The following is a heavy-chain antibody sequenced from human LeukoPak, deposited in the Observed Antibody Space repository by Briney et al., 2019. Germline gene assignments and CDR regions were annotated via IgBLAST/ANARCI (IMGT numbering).Heavy chain of an antibody. J-gene: IGHJ5*01. V-gene: IGHV3-23*01. CDR3: ANPPTVTKIRFVS. CDR1: GFTFSSYA. CDR2: INGSGGST. Sequence: PGVSVRLSCAASGFTFSSYAMSWVRQAPGKGLEWVSDINGSGGSTYYADSVKGRFTISRDNSKNTLYLQMNSLRAEDTAVYYCANPPTVTKIRFVSWGQGTLDSVSS. D-gene: IGHD4-17*01.